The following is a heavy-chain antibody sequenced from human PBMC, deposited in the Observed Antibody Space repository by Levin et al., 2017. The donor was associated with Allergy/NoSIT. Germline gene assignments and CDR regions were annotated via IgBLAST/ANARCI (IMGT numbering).Heavy chain of an antibody. Sequence: RGESLKISCKASGYSFTSYWFGWVRQKPGKGLEWMGLIFPGDSDTRYSPSFQGQIIMSVDKSISTAYLQWSSLKASDSAIYYCARRDSEGSNSFDYWGQGTLVTVSS. D-gene: IGHD2-15*01. V-gene: IGHV5-51*01. CDR2: IFPGDSDT. CDR3: ARRDSEGSNSFDY. J-gene: IGHJ4*02. CDR1: GYSFTSYW.